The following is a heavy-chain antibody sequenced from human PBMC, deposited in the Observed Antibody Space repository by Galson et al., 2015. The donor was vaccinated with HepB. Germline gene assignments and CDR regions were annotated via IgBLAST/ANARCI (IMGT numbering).Heavy chain of an antibody. CDR1: GGSISSYY. D-gene: IGHD6-19*01. CDR2: IYYSGST. CDR3: TRPGLEDEAFDI. V-gene: IGHV4-59*08. J-gene: IGHJ3*02. Sequence: TLSLTCTVSGGSISSYYWSWIRQPPGKGLEWIGSIYYSGSTNYNPSLKSRVTISVDTSKNQFSLKLSSVTAADTAVYYCTRPGLEDEAFDIWGQGTMVTVSS.